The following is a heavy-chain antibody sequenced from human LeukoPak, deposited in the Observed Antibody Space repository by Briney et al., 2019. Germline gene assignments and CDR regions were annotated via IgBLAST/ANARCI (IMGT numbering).Heavy chain of an antibody. CDR1: GFTFSAYY. V-gene: IGHV3-11*04. Sequence: GGSLRLSCAASGFTFSAYYMSWFRQAPGRGLEGVSYISSSGSTIYYADSVKGRFTISRDNAKNSLYLQMNSLRAEDTAVYYCARDYESYYYYYMDVWGKGTTVTVSS. J-gene: IGHJ6*03. CDR2: ISSSGSTI. D-gene: IGHD3-3*01. CDR3: ARDYESYYYYYMDV.